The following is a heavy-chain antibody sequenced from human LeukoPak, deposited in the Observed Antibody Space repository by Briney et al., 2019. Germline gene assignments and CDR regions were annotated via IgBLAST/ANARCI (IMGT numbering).Heavy chain of an antibody. J-gene: IGHJ4*02. D-gene: IGHD3-10*01. CDR2: IYYSGTT. V-gene: IGHV4-59*08. CDR3: ARHGFGSWAVDGSGSAELIN. CDR1: GGSISSYY. Sequence: SETLSLTCTVSGGSISSYYWGWIRQPPGKGLEWIGYIYYSGTTNYNPSLKSRLTISVDTSKNQFSLKLNSVTAADTAVYYCARHGFGSWAVDGSGSAELINWGQGALVTVSS.